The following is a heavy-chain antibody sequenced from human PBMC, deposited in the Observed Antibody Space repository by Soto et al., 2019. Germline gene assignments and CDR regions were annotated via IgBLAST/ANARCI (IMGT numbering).Heavy chain of an antibody. CDR1: GFTFTRYS. J-gene: IGHJ4*02. V-gene: IGHV3-21*06. CDR2: ISSTTNYI. CDR3: ARESGDLTSNFDY. Sequence: GGSLRLSCAASGFTFTRYSMNWVRQAPGKGLEWVSSISSTTNYIYYGDSMKGRFTISRDNAKNSLYLEMNSLRAEDTAVYYCARESGDLTSNFDYWGQGTLVTVSS. D-gene: IGHD3-10*01.